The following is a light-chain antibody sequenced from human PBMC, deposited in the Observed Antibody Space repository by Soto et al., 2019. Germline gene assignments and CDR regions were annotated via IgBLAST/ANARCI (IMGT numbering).Light chain of an antibody. CDR3: SSYTSSSTYVV. CDR2: DVS. CDR1: SSDVGGYNY. J-gene: IGLJ2*01. Sequence: QSALTQPASVSGSPGQSITISCTGTSSDVGGYNYVSWYQQHPGKAPKLMIYDVSNRPSGVSNRFSGSKSGNTASLTISGLQAEDEGDYYCSSYTSSSTYVVFGGGTQLNVL. V-gene: IGLV2-14*01.